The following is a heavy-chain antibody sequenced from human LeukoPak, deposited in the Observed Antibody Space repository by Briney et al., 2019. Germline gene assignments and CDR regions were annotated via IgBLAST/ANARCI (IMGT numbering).Heavy chain of an antibody. J-gene: IGHJ3*02. CDR2: IIPIFGTA. CDR1: GGTFSSYA. D-gene: IGHD3-10*01. Sequence: SVKVSCKASGGTFSSYAISWVRQAPGQGLEWMGGIIPIFGTANYAQKFQGRVTITADKSTSTAYMELSSLRSEDTAVYYCTKSDGYGLIRICGRGTMVTVSS. CDR3: TKSDGYGLIRI. V-gene: IGHV1-69*06.